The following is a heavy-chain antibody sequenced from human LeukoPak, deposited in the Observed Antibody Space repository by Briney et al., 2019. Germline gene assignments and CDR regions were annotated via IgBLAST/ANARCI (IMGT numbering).Heavy chain of an antibody. D-gene: IGHD6-13*01. CDR3: ARDLAAGPWYNWFDP. Sequence: GGSLRLSCAASGFTFSSYSMNWVRQAPGKGLEWVSSISSSSSYIYYADSVKGRFTISRDNAKNSLYLQMNSLRAEDTAVYYCARDLAAGPWYNWFDPWGQGTLVTVSS. CDR1: GFTFSSYS. J-gene: IGHJ5*02. V-gene: IGHV3-21*01. CDR2: ISSSSSYI.